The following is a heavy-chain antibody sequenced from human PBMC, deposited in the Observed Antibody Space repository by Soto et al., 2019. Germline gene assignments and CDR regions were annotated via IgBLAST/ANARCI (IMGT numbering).Heavy chain of an antibody. J-gene: IGHJ3*02. D-gene: IGHD5-18*01. CDR3: ARGWFSFGHDAFDM. Sequence: PGGSLRLSCAASGFTFSDHYMDWVRQAPGKGLEWVGRVRNRATRYTTEYAASVIGRFTISRDDSKNSLYLQMNSLKIEDTAVYYCARGWFSFGHDAFDMWGQGTMVTVSS. V-gene: IGHV3-72*01. CDR1: GFTFSDHY. CDR2: VRNRATRYTT.